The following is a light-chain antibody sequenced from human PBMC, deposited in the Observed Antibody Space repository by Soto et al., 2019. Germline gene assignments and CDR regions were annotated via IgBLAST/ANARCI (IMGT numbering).Light chain of an antibody. CDR2: DDS. CDR3: QQYYNCPWT. Sequence: DIVLTQSPSTLPSSVGDRVTLSCRASQRISACMAWYQQKPGKAPKLLIYDDSNLESGVPARFSGSGSGTEFTLTISSLQPDDIAAYYCQQYYNCPWTFGQGTRVDI. CDR1: QRISAC. V-gene: IGKV1-5*01. J-gene: IGKJ1*01.